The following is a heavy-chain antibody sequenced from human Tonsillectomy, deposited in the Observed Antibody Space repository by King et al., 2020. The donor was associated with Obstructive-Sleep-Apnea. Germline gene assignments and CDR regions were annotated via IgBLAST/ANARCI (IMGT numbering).Heavy chain of an antibody. CDR3: ARGALPLYYYDSSGYHDYFDF. J-gene: IGHJ4*02. V-gene: IGHV4-39*07. D-gene: IGHD3-22*01. CDR2: VYDTGNT. CDR1: GGSISGSGYY. Sequence: QLQESGPGLVKPSETLSLTCTVSGGSISGSGYYWAWIRQPPGKGLEWIGSVYDTGNTYHNPSLKSRVTISVDTSENLFSLAVKSVTAADTAVYFCARGALPLYYYDSSGYHDYFDFWGRGTLVTVSS.